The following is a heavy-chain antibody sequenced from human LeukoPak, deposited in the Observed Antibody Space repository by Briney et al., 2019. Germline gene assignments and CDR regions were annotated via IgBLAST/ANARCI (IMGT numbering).Heavy chain of an antibody. CDR1: GGSFSGYY. V-gene: IGHV4-34*01. CDR2: INHSGST. CDR3: ARGRRSYYDSSGYKYFDY. D-gene: IGHD3-22*01. J-gene: IGHJ4*02. Sequence: SGTLSLTCAVYGGSFSGYYWSWIRQPPGKGLEWIGEINHSGSTNYNPSLKSRVTISVDTSKNQFSLKLSSVTAADTAVYYCARGRRSYYDSSGYKYFDYWGQGTLVTVSS.